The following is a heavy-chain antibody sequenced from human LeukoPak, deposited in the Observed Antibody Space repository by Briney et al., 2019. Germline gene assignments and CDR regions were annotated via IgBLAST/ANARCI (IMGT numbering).Heavy chain of an antibody. Sequence: SETLSLTCTASGGSISSGDYYWSWIRQPAGKGLEWIGRVYAIGSTNYNPSLKSRVIISVDTTKNQFSLKLSSVTAADTAVYYCAIAAIKNYDFWSGYHERNKNYYYMDVWGKGTTVTVSS. CDR1: GGSISSGDYY. CDR3: AIAAIKNYDFWSGYHERNKNYYYMDV. D-gene: IGHD3-3*01. V-gene: IGHV4-61*02. J-gene: IGHJ6*03. CDR2: VYAIGST.